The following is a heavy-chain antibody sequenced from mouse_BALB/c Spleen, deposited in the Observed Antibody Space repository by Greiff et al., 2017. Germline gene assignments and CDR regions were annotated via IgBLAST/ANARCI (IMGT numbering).Heavy chain of an antibody. CDR3: ARFDDYGGGY. J-gene: IGHJ2*01. D-gene: IGHD2-4*01. CDR2: IYPGDGDT. CDR1: GYAFSSYW. V-gene: IGHV1-80*01. Sequence: VQLQQPGAELVRPGASVKLSCKASGYAFSSYWMNWVKQRPGQGLEWIGQIYPGDGDTNYNGKFKGKATLTADKSSSTAYMQLSSLTSEDSAVYFCARFDDYGGGYWGQGTTLTVSS.